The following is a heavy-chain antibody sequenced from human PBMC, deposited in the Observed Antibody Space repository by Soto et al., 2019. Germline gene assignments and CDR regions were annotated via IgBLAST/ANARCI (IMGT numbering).Heavy chain of an antibody. V-gene: IGHV3-30-3*01. Sequence: QVQLVESGGGVVQPGRSLRLSCSASGFTFSDFEVYWVRQAPGKGLDWVSFISYDGLNKYYAGSVKRRFTDSRDNSKNTPFLLMNSLRPEDTAVYFCARRTGTAPRFDYWGQGTLVTVSS. CDR3: ARRTGTAPRFDY. CDR2: ISYDGLNK. CDR1: GFTFSDFE. J-gene: IGHJ4*02. D-gene: IGHD1-7*01.